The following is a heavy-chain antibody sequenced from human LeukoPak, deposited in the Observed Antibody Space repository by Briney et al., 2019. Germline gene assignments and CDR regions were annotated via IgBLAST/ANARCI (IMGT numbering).Heavy chain of an antibody. Sequence: GGSLRLSCAASGFTFSSYWMSWVRQAPGKGLEWVANIRQDGSEKYYVDSVKGRFTISRDNAKNSLYLQMNSLRAEDTAVYYCARDAGYSYGFSFGWDAFDIWGQGTMVTVPS. V-gene: IGHV3-7*04. J-gene: IGHJ3*02. CDR1: GFTFSSYW. D-gene: IGHD5-18*01. CDR3: ARDAGYSYGFSFGWDAFDI. CDR2: IRQDGSEK.